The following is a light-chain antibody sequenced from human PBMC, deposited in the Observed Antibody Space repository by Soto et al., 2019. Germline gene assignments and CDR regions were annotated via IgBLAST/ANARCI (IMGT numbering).Light chain of an antibody. Sequence: QSALTQPASVSGSPGQSITISCTGTSSDVGGYNYVSWYQQHPGKAPKLMIYEVTNRPSGVSNRFSGSKSGNTASLTISGLKAEDEADYYCSSYTSRSTLVFGTGTKSPA. CDR3: SSYTSRSTLV. J-gene: IGLJ1*01. CDR2: EVT. CDR1: SSDVGGYNY. V-gene: IGLV2-14*01.